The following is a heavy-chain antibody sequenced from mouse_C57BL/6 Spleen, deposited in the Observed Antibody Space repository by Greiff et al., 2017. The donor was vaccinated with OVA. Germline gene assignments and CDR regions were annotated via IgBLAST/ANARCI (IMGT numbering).Heavy chain of an antibody. CDR1: GFTFSDYY. CDR2: INSDGSST. V-gene: IGHV5-16*01. D-gene: IGHD1-1*01. Sequence: EVHLVESEGGLVQPGSSMKLSCTASGFTFSDYYMAWVRQVPEKGLEWVANINSDGSSTYYLDSLKSRFIISRDNAKNILYLQMSSLKSEDTATYYCARGGYYYGSSYYAMDYWGQGTSVTVSS. J-gene: IGHJ4*01. CDR3: ARGGYYYGSSYYAMDY.